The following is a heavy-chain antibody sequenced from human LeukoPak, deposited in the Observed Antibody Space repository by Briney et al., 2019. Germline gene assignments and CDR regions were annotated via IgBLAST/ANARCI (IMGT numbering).Heavy chain of an antibody. CDR2: INHSGST. Sequence: KPSETLSLTCAVYGGSFSGYYWSWIRQPPGKGLEWIGEINHSGSTNYNPSLKSRVTISVDTSKNQFSLKLSSVTAADTAVYYCARGDAVVNYFDYWGQGTLVTVSS. V-gene: IGHV4-34*01. CDR1: GGSFSGYY. CDR3: ARGDAVVNYFDY. D-gene: IGHD2-15*01. J-gene: IGHJ4*02.